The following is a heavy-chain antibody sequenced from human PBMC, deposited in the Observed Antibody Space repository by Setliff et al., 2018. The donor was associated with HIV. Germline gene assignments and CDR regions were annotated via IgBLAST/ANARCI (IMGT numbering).Heavy chain of an antibody. J-gene: IGHJ3*02. CDR2: IIPILGIA. D-gene: IGHD6-13*01. V-gene: IGHV1-69*10. Sequence: SVKVSCKTSGGSFRTSVISWVRQAPGQGPEWMGGIIPILGIANYAQKFQGRVTITADKSTSTAYMELSSLRSEDTAVYYCAREPRGSSSWHHNDAFDIWGQGTMVTVSS. CDR1: GGSFRTSV. CDR3: AREPRGSSSWHHNDAFDI.